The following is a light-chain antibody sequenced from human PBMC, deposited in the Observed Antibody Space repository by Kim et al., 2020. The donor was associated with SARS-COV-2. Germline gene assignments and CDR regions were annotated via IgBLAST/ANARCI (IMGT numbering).Light chain of an antibody. V-gene: IGLV3-1*01. CDR2: QDT. CDR1: NLGDKY. J-gene: IGLJ3*02. CDR3: QAWDSSTAV. Sequence: VGPGQTASIICSGDNLGDKYTYWYQQKPGQSPVRVIYQDTKRPSGIPGRFSGSNSGNTATLTISGTQALDEGDYYCQAWDSSTAVFGGGTKLTVL.